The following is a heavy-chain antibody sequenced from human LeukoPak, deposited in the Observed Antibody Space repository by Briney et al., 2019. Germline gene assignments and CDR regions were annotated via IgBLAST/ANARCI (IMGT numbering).Heavy chain of an antibody. J-gene: IGHJ5*02. D-gene: IGHD3-16*02. CDR2: INHSGST. CDR1: GGSFSGYY. V-gene: IGHV4-34*01. CDR3: ARGPRYVWGSYRFNNWFDP. Sequence: SETLSLTCAVYGGSFSGYYWSWIRQPPGKGLEWIGEINHSGSTNYNPSLKSRVTISVDTSKNQFSLKLSSVTAADTAVYYCARGPRYVWGSYRFNNWFDPWGQGNLVTVSS.